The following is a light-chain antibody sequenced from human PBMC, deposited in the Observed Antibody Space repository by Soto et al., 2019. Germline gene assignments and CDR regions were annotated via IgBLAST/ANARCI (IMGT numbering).Light chain of an antibody. V-gene: IGKV1-5*01. CDR2: DVS. J-gene: IGKJ1*01. CDR3: QQYNSYSQAWT. Sequence: DVQMTQSPSTLSSSVGDRVTITCRASQGISSWLAWYQQKPGKAPKLLIYDVSALPRGVPPRFSGSGSGTQFTLTISGLQPDDFATYYCQQYNSYSQAWTFGQGTKVDIK. CDR1: QGISSW.